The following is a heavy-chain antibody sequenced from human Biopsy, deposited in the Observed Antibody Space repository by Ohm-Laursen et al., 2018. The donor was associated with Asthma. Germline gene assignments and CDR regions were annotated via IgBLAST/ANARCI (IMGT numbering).Heavy chain of an antibody. CDR3: ATLSWYASQY. V-gene: IGHV3-7*01. Sequence: SLRLSCTASGFTFGDYWMSWVRQVPGKGLEWVANIKHDGTEKNHVDSLKGRFTISRDNAKNSLYLQMNSLRAEDTAIYYCATLSWYASQYWGQGTLVTVSS. D-gene: IGHD2-2*01. CDR1: GFTFGDYW. J-gene: IGHJ4*02. CDR2: IKHDGTEK.